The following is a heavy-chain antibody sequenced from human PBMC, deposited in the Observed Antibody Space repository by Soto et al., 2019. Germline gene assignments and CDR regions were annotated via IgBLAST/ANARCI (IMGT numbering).Heavy chain of an antibody. CDR3: ARDRDSMATSNSTGFYYGMDV. Sequence: GASVKVSCKASGGTFSSYAISWVRQAPGQGLEWMGGIIPIFGTANYAQKFQGRVTITADKSTSTAYMELSSLRSEDTAVYYCARDRDSMATSNSTGFYYGMDVWGHGTTVTVSS. CDR2: IIPIFGTA. J-gene: IGHJ6*02. CDR1: GGTFSSYA. V-gene: IGHV1-69*06. D-gene: IGHD5-12*01.